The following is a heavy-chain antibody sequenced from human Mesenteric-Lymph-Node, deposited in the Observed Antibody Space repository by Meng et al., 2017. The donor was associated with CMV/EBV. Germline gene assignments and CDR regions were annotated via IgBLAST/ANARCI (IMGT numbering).Heavy chain of an antibody. CDR1: GFTFDDYA. CDR3: ARDMGRDGYYFDY. CDR2: ISWNSGSI. Sequence: GRSLRLSCAASGFTFDDYAMHWVRQAPGKGLEWVSGISWNSGSIGYADSVKGRFTISRDNAKNSLYLQMNSLRAEDTAVYYCARDMGRDGYYFDYWGQGTLVTVSS. J-gene: IGHJ4*02. D-gene: IGHD5-24*01. V-gene: IGHV3-9*01.